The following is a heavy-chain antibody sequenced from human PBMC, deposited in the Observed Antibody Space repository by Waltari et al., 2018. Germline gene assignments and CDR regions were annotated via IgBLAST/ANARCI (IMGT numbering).Heavy chain of an antibody. D-gene: IGHD3-9*01. CDR3: AKDPRPYYDILAGYFDPPPLDY. Sequence: EVQLLESGGGLVQPGGSLRLSCAASGFTFSSYAMSWVRQAPGKGLEWVSAISGSGGSTYSADSVNGRVTTTRDNSKNTLDLKMNSLRAEDTAVYYCAKDPRPYYDILAGYFDPPPLDYWGQGTLVTVSS. CDR1: GFTFSSYA. V-gene: IGHV3-23*01. CDR2: ISGSGGST. J-gene: IGHJ4*02.